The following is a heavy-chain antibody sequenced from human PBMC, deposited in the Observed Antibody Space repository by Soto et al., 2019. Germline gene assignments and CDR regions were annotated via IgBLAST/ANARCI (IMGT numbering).Heavy chain of an antibody. CDR2: ISSSSSYT. CDR1: GFTFSDYY. CDR3: AKDRERDAWYEDY. D-gene: IGHD6-13*01. Sequence: GGSLRLSCAASGFTFSDYYMSWIRQAPGKGLEWVSYISSSSSYTNYADSVKGRFTISRDNSKNTLYLHMNSLRAEDTAVYYCAKDRERDAWYEDYWGQGTLVTVSS. V-gene: IGHV3-11*05. J-gene: IGHJ4*02.